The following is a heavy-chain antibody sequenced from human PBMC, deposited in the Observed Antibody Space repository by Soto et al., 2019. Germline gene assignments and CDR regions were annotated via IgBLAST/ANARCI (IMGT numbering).Heavy chain of an antibody. Sequence: QLQLQESGPGLVKPSETLSLTCPVSGGSIGSTSYYWGWIRQPPGKGLEWIGSINYSGNTYYNPSLKSRVTISIDTSKNQFSLNLTSVTAADTAVYYCARNRGSGGRYYFDYWGQGTLVTVSS. V-gene: IGHV4-39*01. CDR2: INYSGNT. CDR1: GGSIGSTSYY. CDR3: ARNRGSGGRYYFDY. D-gene: IGHD3-16*01. J-gene: IGHJ4*02.